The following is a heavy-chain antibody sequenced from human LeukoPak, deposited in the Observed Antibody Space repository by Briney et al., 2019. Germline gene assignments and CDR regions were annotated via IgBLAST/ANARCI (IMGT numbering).Heavy chain of an antibody. D-gene: IGHD2-2*01. J-gene: IGHJ4*02. CDR2: IYYSGST. CDR3: ARKQRFCSSSTCRYVGIDY. V-gene: IGHV4-39*07. CDR1: DGSISSSSYY. Sequence: SETLSLTCTVSDGSISSSSYYWGWIRQPPGKGLEWIGNIYYSGSTYYNPSLKSRVTISVDTSKNQFSLKLSSVTAADTAVYYCARKQRFCSSSTCRYVGIDYWGQGTLVTVSS.